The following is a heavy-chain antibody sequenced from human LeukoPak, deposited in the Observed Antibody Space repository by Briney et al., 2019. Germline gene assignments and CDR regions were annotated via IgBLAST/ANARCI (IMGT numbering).Heavy chain of an antibody. V-gene: IGHV3-33*01. CDR1: GFTFSSYG. CDR2: IWYDGSNT. CDR3: ARDRSTTHFDY. J-gene: IGHJ4*02. Sequence: GRSLRLSCAASGFTFSSYGMHWVRQAPGKGLEWVAMIWYDGSNTYYADSVKGLFTISRDNSKNTLFLQMDSLRAEDTAVYYCARDRSTTHFDYWGQATLVTVSS. D-gene: IGHD5/OR15-5a*01.